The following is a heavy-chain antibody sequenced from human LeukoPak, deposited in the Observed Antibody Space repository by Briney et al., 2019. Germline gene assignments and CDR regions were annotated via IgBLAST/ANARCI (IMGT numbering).Heavy chain of an antibody. J-gene: IGHJ4*02. V-gene: IGHV1-69*06. Sequence: GASVKVSCKASGGTFSSYAISWVRQAPGQGLEWMGGIIPIFGTANYAQKFQGRVTITADKSTSTAYMELSSLRSEDTAVYYCARELAYCGGDCYFDYWGQGTLVTVSS. D-gene: IGHD2-21*02. CDR1: GGTFSSYA. CDR2: IIPIFGTA. CDR3: ARELAYCGGDCYFDY.